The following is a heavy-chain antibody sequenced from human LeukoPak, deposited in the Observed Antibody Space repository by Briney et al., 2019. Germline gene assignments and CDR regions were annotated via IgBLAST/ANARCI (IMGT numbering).Heavy chain of an antibody. CDR2: TYYRSKWYN. D-gene: IGHD3-9*01. J-gene: IGHJ3*02. Sequence: SQTLSLICAISGDSVSSNSAAWNWIRQSPSRGLEWLGRTYYRSKWYNDYAVSVKSRITINPDTSKNQFSLQLNSVTPEDTAVYYCARVYDILTGYSEGDAFDIWGQGTMVTVSS. V-gene: IGHV6-1*01. CDR3: ARVYDILTGYSEGDAFDI. CDR1: GDSVSSNSAA.